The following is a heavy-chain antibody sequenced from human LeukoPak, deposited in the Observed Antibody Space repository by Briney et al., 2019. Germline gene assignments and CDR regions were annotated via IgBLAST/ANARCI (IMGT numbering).Heavy chain of an antibody. D-gene: IGHD6-13*01. CDR3: ARHSTSWDPFDY. CDR2: AYYGSKWYS. CDR1: GDSVSSNNGA. V-gene: IGHV6-1*01. Sequence: SQTPSLTCAISGDSVSSNNGAWNWVRQSPSRGLEWLGRAYYGSKWYSDYAVSVKSRITINTDTSKNQFSLQLNSVTPEDTAVYYCARHSTSWDPFDYWGQGTLVTVSS. J-gene: IGHJ4*02.